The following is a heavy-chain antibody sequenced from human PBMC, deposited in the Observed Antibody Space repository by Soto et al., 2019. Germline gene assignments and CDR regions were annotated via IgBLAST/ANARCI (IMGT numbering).Heavy chain of an antibody. CDR2: IIPIFGTA. CDR3: ARDSRAYGSGRYYNVSPHFDY. Sequence: QVQLVQSGAEVKKPGSSVKVSCKASGGTFSSYAISWVRQAPGQGLEWMGGIIPIFGTANYAQKFQGRVTITADESTSTAYMELSSLRSEDTAVYYCARDSRAYGSGRYYNVSPHFDYWGQGTLVTVSS. J-gene: IGHJ4*02. D-gene: IGHD3-10*01. CDR1: GGTFSSYA. V-gene: IGHV1-69*01.